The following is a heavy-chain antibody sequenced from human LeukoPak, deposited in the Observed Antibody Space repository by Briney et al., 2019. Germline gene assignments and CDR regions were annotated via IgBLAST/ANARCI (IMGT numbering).Heavy chain of an antibody. CDR3: ARGGYCSGGSCYPAHFDY. D-gene: IGHD2-15*01. CDR1: GGSISSYY. CDR2: IYYSGST. Sequence: SETLSLTCTVSGGSISSYYWSWIRQPPGKGLEWIGYIYYSGSTNYNPSLKSRVTISVDTSKNQFSLKLSSVTAADTAVYYCARGGYCSGGSCYPAHFDYWGQGTLVTVSS. V-gene: IGHV4-59*01. J-gene: IGHJ4*02.